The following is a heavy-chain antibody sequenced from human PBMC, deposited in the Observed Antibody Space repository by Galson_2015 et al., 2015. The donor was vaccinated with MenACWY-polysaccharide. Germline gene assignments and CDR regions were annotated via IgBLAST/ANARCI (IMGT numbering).Heavy chain of an antibody. Sequence: SETLSLTCSLSGGSVKNSYWSWFRQPPGKGLEWTGYIFYTGSTTYNPSLKSRVTISIGASESHFSLNLTSVTAADTAVYYCARGRALTDYWGQGTLVTVSS. CDR3: ARGRALTDY. CDR2: IFYTGST. V-gene: IGHV4-59*02. CDR1: GGSVKNSY. J-gene: IGHJ4*02.